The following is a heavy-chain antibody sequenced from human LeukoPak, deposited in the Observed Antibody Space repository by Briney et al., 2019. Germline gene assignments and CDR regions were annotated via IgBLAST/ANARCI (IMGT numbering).Heavy chain of an antibody. CDR2: ISNTGEYT. J-gene: IGHJ4*02. CDR3: ARWTYNYDY. D-gene: IGHD3/OR15-3a*01. CDR1: GFIFSNFA. V-gene: IGHV3-23*01. Sequence: GGSLRLSCTAAGFIFSNFAIHWVRQAPGKGLEWVSAISNTGEYTLYADSVKGRFTISRDNSKNTVSLQMNSLRAEDTALYYCARWTYNYDYWGQGTLVTVSS.